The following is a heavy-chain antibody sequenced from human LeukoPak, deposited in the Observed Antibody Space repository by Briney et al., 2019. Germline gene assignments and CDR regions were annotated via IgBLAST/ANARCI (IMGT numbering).Heavy chain of an antibody. V-gene: IGHV4-39*07. D-gene: IGHD1-26*01. Sequence: SETLSLTCTVSGASISSSSYYWAWIRQPPGKGLEWIGSIYYSGSTYYNPSLKSRVTISVDTSKNQFSLRLSSVTAADTAAYYCARVLVGATGYFDYWGQGTLVTVSS. CDR1: GASISSSSYY. CDR2: IYYSGST. CDR3: ARVLVGATGYFDY. J-gene: IGHJ4*02.